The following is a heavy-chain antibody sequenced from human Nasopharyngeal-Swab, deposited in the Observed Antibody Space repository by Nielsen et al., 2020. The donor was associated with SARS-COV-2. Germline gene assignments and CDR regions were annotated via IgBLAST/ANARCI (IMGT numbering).Heavy chain of an antibody. CDR1: GFTFSSYA. V-gene: IGHV3-30*04. J-gene: IGHJ3*02. Sequence: GESLKISCAASGFTFSSYAMHWVRQAPGKGLEWVAVISYDGSNKYYADSVKGRVTISRDNSKNTLYLQMNSLRAEDTAVYYCARPYSGSYMGAFDIWGQGTMVTVSS. D-gene: IGHD1-26*01. CDR2: ISYDGSNK. CDR3: ARPYSGSYMGAFDI.